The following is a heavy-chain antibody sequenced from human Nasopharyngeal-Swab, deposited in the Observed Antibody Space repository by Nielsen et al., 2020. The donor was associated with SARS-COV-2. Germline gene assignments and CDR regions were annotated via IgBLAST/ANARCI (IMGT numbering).Heavy chain of an antibody. J-gene: IGHJ4*02. Sequence: SGPTLVKPTETLTLTCTVSGFSLSNARMGVSWIRQPPGKALEWLAHLFSNDEKSYSTSLKSRLTISKDTSKSQVVLTMTNMDPVDNATYYCARILKDYDILTGYYISRGSYYFDYWGQGTLVTVSS. D-gene: IGHD3-9*01. V-gene: IGHV2-26*01. CDR1: GFSLSNARMG. CDR2: LFSNDEK. CDR3: ARILKDYDILTGYYISRGSYYFDY.